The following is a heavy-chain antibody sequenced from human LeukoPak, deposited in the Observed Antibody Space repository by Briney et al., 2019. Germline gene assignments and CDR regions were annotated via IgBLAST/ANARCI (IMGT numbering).Heavy chain of an antibody. CDR2: IKEDGGEI. J-gene: IGHJ4*02. Sequence: GGSLGLSCAAYGFTFSRYWMSWVHQAPGKGLEWVANIKEDGGEIYYVDSVKGRFTISRDNTKNSLFLRMNSLRAEDTAVYYCARDDYYSNADWGQGTLVTVSS. CDR3: ARDDYYSNAD. D-gene: IGHD3-22*01. CDR1: GFTFSRYW. V-gene: IGHV3-7*01.